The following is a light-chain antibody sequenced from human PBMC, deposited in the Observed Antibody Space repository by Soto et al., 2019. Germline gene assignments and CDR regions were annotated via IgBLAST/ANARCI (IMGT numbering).Light chain of an antibody. V-gene: IGLV1-51*01. J-gene: IGLJ1*01. CDR2: DDN. CDR3: GSWDSSLSAYV. CDR1: SSNIGGSS. Sequence: QSVLTQPPSVSAAPGQKVTISCSGSSSNIGGSSVSWYQQLPGTAPKLLIYDDNKRPSGIPDRFSGSKSGTSATPGITGFQTGDEADYYCGSWDSSLSAYVFGTGTKV.